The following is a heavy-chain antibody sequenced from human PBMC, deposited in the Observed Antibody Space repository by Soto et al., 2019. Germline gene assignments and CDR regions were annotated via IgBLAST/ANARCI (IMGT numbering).Heavy chain of an antibody. Sequence: SETLSLTCTVSGGSISSSSYYWGWIRQPPGKGLEWIGSIYYSGSTYYDPSLKSRVTISVDTSKNQFSLKLSSVTAADTAVYYCARRAPLTFKRILYGMDVWGQGTTVTVSS. CDR3: ARRAPLTFKRILYGMDV. CDR1: GGSISSSSYY. V-gene: IGHV4-39*01. CDR2: IYYSGST. D-gene: IGHD1-20*01. J-gene: IGHJ6*02.